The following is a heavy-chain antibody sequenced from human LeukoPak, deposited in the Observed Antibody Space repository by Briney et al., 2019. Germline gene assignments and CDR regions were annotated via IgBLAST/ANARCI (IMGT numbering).Heavy chain of an antibody. CDR1: GFTFSSYS. CDR2: ISSSSSYI. CDR3: ARGEVVVVPAADGFDP. J-gene: IGHJ5*02. D-gene: IGHD2-2*01. Sequence: PGGSLRLSCAASGFTFSSYSMNWVRQAPGKGLEWVSSISSSSSYIYYADSVKGRFTISRDNAKNSLYLQMNSLRAEDTAVYYCARGEVVVVPAADGFDPWGQGTLVTVSS. V-gene: IGHV3-21*01.